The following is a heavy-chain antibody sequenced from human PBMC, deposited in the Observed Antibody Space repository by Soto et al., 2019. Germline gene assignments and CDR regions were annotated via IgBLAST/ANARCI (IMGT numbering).Heavy chain of an antibody. CDR3: ARHLSLGYCSGTSCPVGY. Sequence: QLQLQESGPGLVKPSETLSLTCTVSGGSVSSSIYYWGWIRQPPGKGLQWIGSLYYSGGRTYYNPSLNSRVTISVDTSKNELSLRLTSVTAADTAVYYCARHLSLGYCSGTSCPVGYWGQGTLVSVSS. J-gene: IGHJ4*02. CDR2: LYYSGGRT. CDR1: GGSVSSSIYY. D-gene: IGHD2-15*01. V-gene: IGHV4-39*01.